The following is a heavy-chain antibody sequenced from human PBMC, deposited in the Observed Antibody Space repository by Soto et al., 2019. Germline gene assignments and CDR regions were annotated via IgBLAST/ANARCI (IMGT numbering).Heavy chain of an antibody. CDR2: ISYDGSNK. CDR3: AKDRLLWLGEFPYYYGMDV. D-gene: IGHD3-10*01. CDR1: GFTFSSYG. Sequence: GGSLRLSCAASGFTFSSYGMRWVRQAPGKGLEWVAVISYDGSNKYYADSVKGRFTISRDNSKNTLYLQMNSLRAEDTAVYYCAKDRLLWLGEFPYYYGMDVWGQGTTVTVSS. V-gene: IGHV3-30*18. J-gene: IGHJ6*02.